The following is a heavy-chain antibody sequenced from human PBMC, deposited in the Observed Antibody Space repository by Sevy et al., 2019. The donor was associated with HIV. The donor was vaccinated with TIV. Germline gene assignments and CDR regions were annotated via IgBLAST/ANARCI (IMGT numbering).Heavy chain of an antibody. CDR2: IVPVFGTS. J-gene: IGHJ5*02. V-gene: IGHV1-69*13. CDR3: TSGADCSNGVCYPRGFDP. CDR1: GGTLTNYA. D-gene: IGHD2-8*01. Sequence: ASVKVSCKASGGTLTNYAISWVRQAPGQGLEWMGEIVPVFGTSHHARSFQGRVTITADESTSPAYMELRSLRSEDTAVYYCTSGADCSNGVCYPRGFDPWGQGTLVTVSS.